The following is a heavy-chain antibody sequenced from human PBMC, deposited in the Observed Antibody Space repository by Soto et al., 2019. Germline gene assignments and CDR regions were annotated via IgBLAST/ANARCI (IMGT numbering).Heavy chain of an antibody. J-gene: IGHJ5*02. CDR1: GFTFSSYA. D-gene: IGHD2-2*01. V-gene: IGHV3-23*01. CDR3: AKDQIVVVPAARVDNWFDP. CDR2: ISGSGGST. Sequence: EVQLLESGGGLVQPGGSLRLSCAASGFTFSSYAMSWVRQAPGKGLEWVSAISGSGGSTYYADSVKGRFTISRDNSKNTLYLQKTSLRAEDTAVYYCAKDQIVVVPAARVDNWFDPWGQGTLVTVSS.